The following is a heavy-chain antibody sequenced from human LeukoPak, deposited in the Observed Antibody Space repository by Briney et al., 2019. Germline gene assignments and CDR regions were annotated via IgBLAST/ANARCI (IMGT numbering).Heavy chain of an antibody. CDR2: MNPNSGNT. CDR3: ARDYIFPMVRGVIRSPTGY. CDR1: GYTFTSYD. J-gene: IGHJ4*02. D-gene: IGHD3-10*01. V-gene: IGHV1-8*01. Sequence: ASVKVSCKASGYTFTSYDINWVRQATGQGLEWMGWMNPNSGNTGYAQEFQGRVTMTRNTSISTAYMELSSLRSEDTAVYYCARDYIFPMVRGVIRSPTGYWGQGTLVTVSS.